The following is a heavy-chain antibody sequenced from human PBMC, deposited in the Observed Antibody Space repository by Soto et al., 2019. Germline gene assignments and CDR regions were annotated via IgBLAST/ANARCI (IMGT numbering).Heavy chain of an antibody. CDR1: GFTFSEDY. D-gene: IGHD3-10*01. CDR3: VRGGNYYGSGSPH. CDR2: ISSSSTYT. V-gene: IGHV3-11*05. J-gene: IGHJ4*02. Sequence: QVQLVESGGGWVKPGGSQRLSCAVSGFTFSEDYMSWIHQAPGKGLEWVSYISSSSTYTKYADSVKGRFTISRDNAKNLLYLQMNSLRAEDTAVYYCVRGGNYYGSGSPHWGQGTLVTVSS.